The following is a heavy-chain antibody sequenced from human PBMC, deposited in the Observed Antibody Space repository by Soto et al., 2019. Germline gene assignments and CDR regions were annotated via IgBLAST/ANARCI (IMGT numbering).Heavy chain of an antibody. J-gene: IGHJ6*02. D-gene: IGHD3-22*01. CDR1: GVSFSRYY. Sequence: RSLTCAVYGVSFSRYYWSWVRQPPGKGLEWIGEINHSESTNYNPSLKSRVTISVDTSKNQFSLKLSSVTAADTAVYYCARGLSVINTFSKYYGMDVWGQGTTVTVSS. V-gene: IGHV4-34*01. CDR2: INHSEST. CDR3: ARGLSVINTFSKYYGMDV.